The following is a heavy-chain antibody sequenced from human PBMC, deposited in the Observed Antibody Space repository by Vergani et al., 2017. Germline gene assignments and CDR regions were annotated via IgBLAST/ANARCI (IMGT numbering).Heavy chain of an antibody. CDR1: GGSISSGGYY. Sequence: QVQMQESGPGLVTPSQTLSLTCPVSGGSISSGGYYWSWIRQHHGKGLEWSGYIYYSGSTYDNPSLKSRVTISVAKSKNQFSRKRSSVTAADTAVYYCAGGEGITMVRGVIDAFDIWGQGTMVTVSS. D-gene: IGHD3-10*01. CDR3: AGGEGITMVRGVIDAFDI. CDR2: IYYSGST. J-gene: IGHJ3*02. V-gene: IGHV4-31*03.